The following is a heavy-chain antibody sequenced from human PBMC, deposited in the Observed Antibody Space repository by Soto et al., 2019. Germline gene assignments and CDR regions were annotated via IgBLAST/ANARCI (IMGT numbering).Heavy chain of an antibody. Sequence: RGSLRLSCAASGFTFSSYAMSWVRQAPGKGLEWVSAISGSGGSTYYADSVKGRFTISRDNSKNTLYLQMNSLRAEDTAVYYCAKVGSDSSGHYPTIDDWGQGTLVSVAS. CDR2: ISGSGGST. CDR1: GFTFSSYA. V-gene: IGHV3-23*01. CDR3: AKVGSDSSGHYPTIDD. D-gene: IGHD3-22*01. J-gene: IGHJ4*02.